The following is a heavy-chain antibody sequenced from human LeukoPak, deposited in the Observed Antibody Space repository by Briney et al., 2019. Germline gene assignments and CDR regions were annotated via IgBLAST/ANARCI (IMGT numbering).Heavy chain of an antibody. D-gene: IGHD2-2*01. V-gene: IGHV3-33*01. Sequence: GGSLRLSCATSGFIFSSYGMHWVRQAPGKGLEWVAVIWYDGSNKYYADSVKGRFTISRDNSKNTLYLQMNSLRAEVTAVYYCARDHGDCSSTSCQWEAFDIWGQGTMVTVSS. CDR1: GFIFSSYG. J-gene: IGHJ3*02. CDR2: IWYDGSNK. CDR3: ARDHGDCSSTSCQWEAFDI.